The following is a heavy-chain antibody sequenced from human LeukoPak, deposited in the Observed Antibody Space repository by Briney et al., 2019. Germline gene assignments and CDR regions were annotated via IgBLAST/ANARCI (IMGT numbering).Heavy chain of an antibody. CDR2: ISYDGSNK. J-gene: IGHJ4*02. V-gene: IGHV3-30-3*01. D-gene: IGHD6-19*01. CDR3: ARPMPPYSSGWYSPVVGY. CDR1: GFTFSSYA. Sequence: GGSLRLSCAASGFTFSSYAMHWVRQAPGKGLEWVAVISYDGSNKYYADSVKGRFTISRDNSKNTLYLQMNSLRAEDTAVYYCARPMPPYSSGWYSPVVGYWGQGTLVTVSS.